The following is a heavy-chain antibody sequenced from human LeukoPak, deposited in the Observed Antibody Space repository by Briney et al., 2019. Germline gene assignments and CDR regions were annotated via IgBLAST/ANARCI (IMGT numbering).Heavy chain of an antibody. Sequence: GGSLRLSCAASGFTFSSYWMHWVRQAPGKGLVWVSRINSDGSSTSYADSVKGRFTISRDNAKNTLYLQMNSLRAEDTAVYYCTVLREVTNGFLDGYWGQGTLVTVSS. J-gene: IGHJ4*02. CDR1: GFTFSSYW. D-gene: IGHD2-8*01. CDR2: INSDGSST. V-gene: IGHV3-74*01. CDR3: TVLREVTNGFLDGY.